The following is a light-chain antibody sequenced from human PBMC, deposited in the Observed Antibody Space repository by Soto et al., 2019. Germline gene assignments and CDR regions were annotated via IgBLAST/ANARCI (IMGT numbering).Light chain of an antibody. V-gene: IGKV1-39*01. J-gene: IGKJ5*01. CDR1: QTMSSW. CDR2: AAS. CDR3: QQSYSAPIT. Sequence: DIQMTQSPSTLSASVGGRVTITCRASQTMSSWLAWYQQKPGKAPKLLIYAASSLQSGVPSRFSGSGSGTDFTLTISSLQPEDFATYYCQQSYSAPITFGQGTRLEIK.